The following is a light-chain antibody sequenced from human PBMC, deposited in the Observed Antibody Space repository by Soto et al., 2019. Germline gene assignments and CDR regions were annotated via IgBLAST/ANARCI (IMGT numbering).Light chain of an antibody. Sequence: NFMLTQPHSVSKSPGKTVTISCTRSSGNIASNYVQWYQQRPGSAPTTVIYEDNQRPPGVPDRFSGSIDSSSTSASLTISGLKAGDEADYYCQSCDSNNVVFGGGTQLTVL. CDR3: QSCDSNNVV. J-gene: IGLJ2*01. CDR2: EDN. V-gene: IGLV6-57*04. CDR1: SGNIASNY.